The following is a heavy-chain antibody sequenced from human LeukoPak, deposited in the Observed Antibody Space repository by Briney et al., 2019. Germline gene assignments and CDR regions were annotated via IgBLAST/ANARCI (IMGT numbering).Heavy chain of an antibody. Sequence: GGSLRLSCAASGFTFSSSWMSWVRQVPGKGLEWVANIKQDGSETTYADSVRGRFTIFRDNAKDSVYLQMNSLRAEDSATYYCVREGFYFFDFWGQGTLVTVSS. CDR3: VREGFYFFDF. CDR2: IKQDGSET. J-gene: IGHJ4*01. CDR1: GFTFSSSW. V-gene: IGHV3-7*01.